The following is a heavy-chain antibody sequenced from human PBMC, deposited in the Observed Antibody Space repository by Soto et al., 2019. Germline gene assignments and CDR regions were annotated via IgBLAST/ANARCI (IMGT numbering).Heavy chain of an antibody. CDR2: IIPIFGTA. CDR1: GGTFSSYA. J-gene: IGHJ5*02. D-gene: IGHD2-15*01. CDR3: VGMVVAATGTNWFDP. Sequence: QVQLVQSGAEVKKPGSSVKVSCKASGGTFSSYAISWVRQAPGQGLEWMGGIIPIFGTANYAQKFQGRVTIXXXXXXXXXXXXXXXXXSEDTAVYYCVGMVVAATGTNWFDPWGQGTLVTVSS. V-gene: IGHV1-69*01.